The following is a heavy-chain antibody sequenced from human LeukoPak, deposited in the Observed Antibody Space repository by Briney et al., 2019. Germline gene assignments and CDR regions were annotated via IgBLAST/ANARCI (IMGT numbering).Heavy chain of an antibody. CDR2: INHSGST. CDR1: GGSFSGYY. V-gene: IGHV4-34*01. J-gene: IGHJ4*02. CDR3: ARFAPPVGGASGLAY. D-gene: IGHD1-26*01. Sequence: SETLSLTCAVYGGSFSGYYWSWIRQPPGKGLEWIGEINHSGSTNYNPSLKSRVTISVDTSKNQFSLKLSSVTAADTAVYYCARFAPPVGGASGLAYGGKEPLVT.